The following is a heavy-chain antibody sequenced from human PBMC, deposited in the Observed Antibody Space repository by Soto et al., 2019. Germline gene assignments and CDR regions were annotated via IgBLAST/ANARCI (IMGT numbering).Heavy chain of an antibody. CDR1: GGSFSGYD. CDR2: INHSGST. CDR3: ARVYSSGWNDY. J-gene: IGHJ4*02. D-gene: IGHD6-19*01. V-gene: IGHV4-34*01. Sequence: SETLSLTCAVYGGSFSGYDWSWIRQPPGKGLEWIGEINHSGSTNYNPSLKSRVTISVDTSKNQFSLRLSSVTAADTAVYYCARVYSSGWNDYWGQGTLVTVSS.